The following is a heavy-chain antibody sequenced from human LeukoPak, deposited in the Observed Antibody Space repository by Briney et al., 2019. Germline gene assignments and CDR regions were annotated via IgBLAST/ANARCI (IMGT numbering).Heavy chain of an antibody. D-gene: IGHD3-9*01. V-gene: IGHV4-34*01. J-gene: IGHJ3*02. CDR2: INHSGST. Sequence: SETLSLTCAVYGGSFSGYYWSWIRQPPGKGLEWIGEINHSGSTNYNPSLKSRVTISVDTSKNQFSLKLSSVTAADTAVYYCARHLRYFDWLLHHDAFDIWGQGTMVTVSS. CDR3: ARHLRYFDWLLHHDAFDI. CDR1: GGSFSGYY.